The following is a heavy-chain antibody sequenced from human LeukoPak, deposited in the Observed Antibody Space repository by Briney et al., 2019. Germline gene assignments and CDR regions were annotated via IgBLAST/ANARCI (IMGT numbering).Heavy chain of an antibody. J-gene: IGHJ6*03. CDR2: IGLSGDYI. D-gene: IGHD3-10*01. CDR3: TKDMRGPYYYYYMDV. CDR1: GFNFENYC. V-gene: IGHV3-9*01. Sequence: PGGSLRLSCAASGFNFENYCMHWVRQAPGKALEWVSGIGLSGDYIAYADSVKGRFTISRDDAKNSPYLQMSSLRPEDTALYYCTKDMRGPYYYYYMDVWGKGTTVTVSS.